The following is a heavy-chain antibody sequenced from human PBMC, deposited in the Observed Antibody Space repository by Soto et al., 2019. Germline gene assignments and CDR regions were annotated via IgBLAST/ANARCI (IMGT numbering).Heavy chain of an antibody. CDR3: TTDPLYYYDSSGYFPGY. Sequence: GGSLRLSCAASGFTFRNAWMNWVRQALGQGQEWVGRIKSKTDGGTTDYAAPVKDRVTISRDDSKNTLYLQMNSQKTEDTAVYYCTTDPLYYYDSSGYFPGYWGQGTLVTVSS. J-gene: IGHJ4*02. V-gene: IGHV3-15*07. CDR2: IKSKTDGGTT. CDR1: GFTFRNAW. D-gene: IGHD3-22*01.